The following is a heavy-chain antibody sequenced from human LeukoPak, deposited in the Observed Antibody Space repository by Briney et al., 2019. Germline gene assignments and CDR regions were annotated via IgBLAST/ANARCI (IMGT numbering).Heavy chain of an antibody. D-gene: IGHD4-17*01. CDR3: ARDRPLDYGDYVGAFDI. Sequence: GGSLRLSCAASGFTFNSYSMNWVRQAPGKGLEWVSSISSSSSYIYYADSVKGRFTISRDNAKNSLYLQMNSLRAEDTAVYYCARDRPLDYGDYVGAFDIWGQGTMVTVSS. CDR2: ISSSSSYI. J-gene: IGHJ3*02. V-gene: IGHV3-21*01. CDR1: GFTFNSYS.